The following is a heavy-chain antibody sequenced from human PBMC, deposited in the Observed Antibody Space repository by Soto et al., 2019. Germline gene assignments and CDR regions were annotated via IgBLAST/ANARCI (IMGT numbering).Heavy chain of an antibody. CDR2: INHSGST. CDR3: ARGDRSNWFDP. Sequence: SETLSLTCAVYGGSFSGYYWSWIRQPPGKGLEWIGEINHSGSTNYNPSLKSRVTISVDTSKNQFSLKLSSVTAADTAVYYCARGDRSNWFDPWGQVTLVTVSS. V-gene: IGHV4-34*01. CDR1: GGSFSGYY. J-gene: IGHJ5*02.